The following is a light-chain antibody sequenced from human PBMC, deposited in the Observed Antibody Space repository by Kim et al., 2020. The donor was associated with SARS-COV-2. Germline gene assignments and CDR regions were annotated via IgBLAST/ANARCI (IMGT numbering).Light chain of an antibody. CDR2: DDS. CDR3: QVWDSSSDHHVV. CDR1: NMGSKG. V-gene: IGLV3-21*03. J-gene: IGLJ2*01. Sequence: PGKPARITCGGNNMGSKGVHWYQQRPGQAPVLVVYDDSDRPSGIPERFSGSNSGNTATLTISRVEAGDEADYYCQVWDSSSDHHVVFGGGTQLTVL.